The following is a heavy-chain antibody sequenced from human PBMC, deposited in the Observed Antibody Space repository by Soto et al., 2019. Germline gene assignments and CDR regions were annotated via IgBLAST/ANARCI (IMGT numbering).Heavy chain of an antibody. D-gene: IGHD3-10*01. CDR2: IIPIFGTA. J-gene: IGHJ5*02. CDR1: GGTFSSYA. CDR3: ARAQPMVRGVIMSVSWFGP. V-gene: IGHV1-69*13. Sequence: SVKVSCKASGGTFSSYAISWVRQAPGQGLEWMGGIIPIFGTANYAQKFQGRVTITADESTSTAYMELSSLRSEDTAVYYCARAQPMVRGVIMSVSWFGPWGQGTLVTVSS.